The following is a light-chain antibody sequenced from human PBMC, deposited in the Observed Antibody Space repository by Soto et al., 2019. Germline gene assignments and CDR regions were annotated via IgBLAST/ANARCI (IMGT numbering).Light chain of an antibody. CDR2: GAS. Sequence: EIVLTQSPVTLSLSPGERATLSCRASQSLSSSYLAWYQQKPGQAPRLLIYGASSRATGIPDRFSGSGSGTDFTLTISRLEPEDFAVYYCQQYGSSTWTFGQGTKVDIK. V-gene: IGKV3-20*01. CDR3: QQYGSSTWT. CDR1: QSLSSSY. J-gene: IGKJ1*01.